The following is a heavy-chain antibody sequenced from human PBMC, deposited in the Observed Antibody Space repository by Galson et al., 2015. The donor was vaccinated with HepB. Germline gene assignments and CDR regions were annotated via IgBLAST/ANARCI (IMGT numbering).Heavy chain of an antibody. D-gene: IGHD3-10*01. CDR1: GYSFTSYW. CDR2: IYPGDSDT. Sequence: QSGAEVKKPGESLKISCKGSGYSFTSYWIGWVRQMPGKGLEWMGIIYPGDSDTRYSPSFQGQVTISADKSISTAYLHWSTLKASDTAMYYCARRVYGPERDNWFDPWGQGTLVTVSS. V-gene: IGHV5-51*03. CDR3: ARRVYGPERDNWFDP. J-gene: IGHJ5*02.